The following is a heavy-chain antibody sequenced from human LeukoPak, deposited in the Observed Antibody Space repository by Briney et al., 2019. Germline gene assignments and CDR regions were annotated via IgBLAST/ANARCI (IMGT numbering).Heavy chain of an antibody. Sequence: GMSLRLSCAASGSTLSAHGMHWVRQAPGKGLEWLAVIWYDGNTKYYSDSVKGRFTISRDSSKNTLYLEMDSLRAEDTAVYYCARDEVITFRLFDHWGQGTLVTVSS. D-gene: IGHD1-14*01. V-gene: IGHV3-33*01. CDR1: GSTLSAHG. J-gene: IGHJ4*02. CDR3: ARDEVITFRLFDH. CDR2: IWYDGNTK.